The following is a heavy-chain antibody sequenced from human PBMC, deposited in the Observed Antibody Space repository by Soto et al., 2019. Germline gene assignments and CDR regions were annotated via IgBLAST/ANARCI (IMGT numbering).Heavy chain of an antibody. J-gene: IGHJ4*02. V-gene: IGHV1-2*02. Sequence: VQLVESGGGLVQPGDSMRVSCKASAYTFTGYYIHWVRQAPGQGLEWMGWMNPKNSDTGYAPQFQGRVTMTRDTSINTAYMDLRRLTSDDTAIYYCARDGPGAGNDDFDYWGQGALVTVSS. D-gene: IGHD6-13*01. CDR3: ARDGPGAGNDDFDY. CDR2: MNPKNSDT. CDR1: AYTFTGYY.